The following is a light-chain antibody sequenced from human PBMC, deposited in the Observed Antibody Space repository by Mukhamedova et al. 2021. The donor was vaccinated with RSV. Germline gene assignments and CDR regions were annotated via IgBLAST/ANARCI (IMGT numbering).Light chain of an antibody. CDR3: QQTYTSPPT. V-gene: IGKV1-39*01. CDR2: AAS. J-gene: IGKJ3*01. Sequence: WYQRRVHGKAPTLLIFAASSVQSGVPSRFSGSGSGTDFTLTITSLQPEDFATYYCQQTYTSPPTFGPGTKVDF.